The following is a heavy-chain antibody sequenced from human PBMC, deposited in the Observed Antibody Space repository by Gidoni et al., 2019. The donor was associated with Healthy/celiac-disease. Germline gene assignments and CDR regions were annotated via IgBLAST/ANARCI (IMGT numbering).Heavy chain of an antibody. J-gene: IGHJ4*02. D-gene: IGHD2-15*01. CDR3: TRCDIVVVVAASSLHVDY. Sequence: VQLVASGGGLVKPGRSLRLSCTASGFTFGDYAMSWLRQSPGKGVEWVGLIRSKAYGGTTEYAGSVKGRFNISRDDSKSIAYLQMNSRKTEDTAVYYCTRCDIVVVVAASSLHVDYWFQGTLVTVSS. CDR2: IRSKAYGGTT. CDR1: GFTFGDYA. V-gene: IGHV3-49*05.